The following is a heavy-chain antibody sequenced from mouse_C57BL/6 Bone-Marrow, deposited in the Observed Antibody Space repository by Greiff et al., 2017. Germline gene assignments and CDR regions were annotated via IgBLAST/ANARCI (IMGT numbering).Heavy chain of an antibody. CDR2: INPYNGDT. CDR1: GYTFTSYG. J-gene: IGHJ4*01. D-gene: IGHD2-2*01. V-gene: IGHV1-81*01. CDR3: ARSRLRDAMDY. Sequence: VQLQQSGAELARPGASVKLSCKASGYTFTSYGISWVKQRTGQGLEWIGRINPYNGDTFYNQKFKGKATLTVDKSSSTAHMELRSLTSEDSAVYYCARSRLRDAMDYWGQGTSVTVSS.